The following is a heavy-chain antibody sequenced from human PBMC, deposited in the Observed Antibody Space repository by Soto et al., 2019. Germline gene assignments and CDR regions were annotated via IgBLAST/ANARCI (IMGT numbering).Heavy chain of an antibody. CDR1: GYSINSDDY. J-gene: IGHJ5*02. CDR3: ARHGRLLSVPTQHWFDP. CDR2: IYHSVST. Sequence: SETLSLTCTVSGYSINSDDYWGWIRQPPGKGLEWIASIYHSVSTFYNPSLRSRVTISIDTSKNQFSLRLTAVTAADTAMYYCARHGRLLSVPTQHWFDPWGQGTLVTVSS. V-gene: IGHV4-38-2*02. D-gene: IGHD1-1*01.